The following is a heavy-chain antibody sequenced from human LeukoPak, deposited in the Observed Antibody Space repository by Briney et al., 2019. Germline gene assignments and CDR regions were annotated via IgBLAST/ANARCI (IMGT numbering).Heavy chain of an antibody. CDR2: IYYSGST. Sequence: SETLSLTCTVSGGSISSYYWSWIRQPPGKGLEWIGYIYYSGSTNYNPSLKSRVTISVDTSKNQFSLKLSSVTAADTAVYYCARGGYSYGYWSYYFDYWGRGTLFPVSS. CDR1: GGSISSYY. J-gene: IGHJ4*02. CDR3: ARGGYSYGYWSYYFDY. D-gene: IGHD5-18*01. V-gene: IGHV4-59*01.